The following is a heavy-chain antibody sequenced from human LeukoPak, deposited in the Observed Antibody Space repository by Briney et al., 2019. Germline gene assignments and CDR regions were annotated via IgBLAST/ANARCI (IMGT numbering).Heavy chain of an antibody. J-gene: IGHJ4*02. V-gene: IGHV5-51*01. CDR2: IYPGDSDT. Sequence: GESLKTSCKGSGYSFTCYWIGWVRQMPGKGLEWMGIIYPGDSDTRYSPSFQGQVTISADKSISTAYLQWSSLKASDTAMHYCARSPSVYAILRVWGQGTLVTVSS. CDR3: ARSPSVYAILRV. D-gene: IGHD2-8*01. CDR1: GYSFTCYW.